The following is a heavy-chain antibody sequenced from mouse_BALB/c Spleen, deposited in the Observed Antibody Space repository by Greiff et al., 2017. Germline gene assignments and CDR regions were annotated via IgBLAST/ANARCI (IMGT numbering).Heavy chain of an antibody. CDR1: GFTFSSFG. D-gene: IGHD1-1*01. J-gene: IGHJ4*01. CDR2: ISSGSSTI. V-gene: IGHV5-17*02. Sequence: EVQLQESGGGLVQPGGSRKLSCAASGFTFSSFGMHWVRQAPEKGLEWVAYISSGSSTIYYADTVKGRFTISRDNPKNTLFLQMTSLRSEDTAMYYCARDGYYGYAMDYWGQGTSVTVSS. CDR3: ARDGYYGYAMDY.